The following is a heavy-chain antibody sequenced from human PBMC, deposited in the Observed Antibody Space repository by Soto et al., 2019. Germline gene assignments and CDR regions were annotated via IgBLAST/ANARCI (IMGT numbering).Heavy chain of an antibody. CDR3: ARGRVRVFYSPPRIDP. Sequence: QVQLVQSGAEVKKPGSSVKVSCKSSGGTFSTYGFFWVRQAPGQGLEWMGGIIPIFGTTNYAQKFQDRVTITTDESTSTVYMELTSLKSEDTAVYYCARGRVRVFYSPPRIDPWGQGTLVTVSS. CDR1: GGTFSTYG. CDR2: IIPIFGTT. V-gene: IGHV1-69*01. J-gene: IGHJ5*02. D-gene: IGHD2-15*01.